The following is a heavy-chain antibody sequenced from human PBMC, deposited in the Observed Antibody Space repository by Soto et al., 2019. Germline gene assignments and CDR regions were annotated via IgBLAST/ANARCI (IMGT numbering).Heavy chain of an antibody. CDR2: SNHSGST. V-gene: IGHV4-34*01. CDR1: GGSFSGYY. J-gene: IGHJ5*02. CDR3: ARGQSRYCSGGSCYASTISRYNWLDP. Sequence: SETLSLTCAVYGGSFSGYYWSWIRQPPGKRLEWIGESNHSGSTNYNPSLKSRVTISVDTSKNQFSLKLSSVTAADTAVYYCARGQSRYCSGGSCYASTISRYNWLDPWGQGPLVTVSS. D-gene: IGHD2-15*01.